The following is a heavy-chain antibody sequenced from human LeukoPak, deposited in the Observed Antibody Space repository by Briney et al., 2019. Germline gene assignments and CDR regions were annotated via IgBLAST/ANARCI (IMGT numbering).Heavy chain of an antibody. CDR2: IHYSGST. J-gene: IGHJ3*02. D-gene: IGHD6-6*01. CDR1: GGSINSYY. Sequence: SETLSLTCSVSGGSINSYYWSWIRQPPGKGLEWIGFIHYSGSTNYNPSLKSRVTISVDTSKNQFSLKLSSVTAADTAVYYCARDGIAARPDAFDIWGQGTMVTVSS. CDR3: ARDGIAARPDAFDI. V-gene: IGHV4-59*01.